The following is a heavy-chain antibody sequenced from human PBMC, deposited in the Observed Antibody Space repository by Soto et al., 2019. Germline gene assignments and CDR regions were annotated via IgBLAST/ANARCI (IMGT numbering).Heavy chain of an antibody. D-gene: IGHD2-2*01. J-gene: IGHJ6*02. CDR1: GFTFSSYA. CDR2: ISGSGGST. CDR3: ASRILGYCSSTSCYAEALDYDGMDV. V-gene: IGHV3-23*01. Sequence: EVQLLESGGGLVQPGGSLRLSCAASGFTFSSYAMSWVRQAPGKGLEWVSAISGSGGSTYYADSVKGRFTISRDNSKNTLYLQMNSLRAEDTAVYYCASRILGYCSSTSCYAEALDYDGMDVLGQGTTVTVSS.